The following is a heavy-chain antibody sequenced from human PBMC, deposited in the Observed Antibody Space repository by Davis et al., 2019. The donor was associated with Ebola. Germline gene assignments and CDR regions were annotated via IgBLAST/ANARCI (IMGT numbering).Heavy chain of an antibody. CDR1: GYTFTGYY. V-gene: IGHV1-2*06. J-gene: IGHJ5*02. Sequence: AASVKVSCKASGYTFTGYYIHWVRQAPGQGLEWMGRLNPNSGATDFAQKFQGRATMTWDTSVNTVYVELRRLRSDDTAKYFCARATDFGDYNWLDPWGQGTLVTVSS. CDR2: LNPNSGAT. D-gene: IGHD4-17*01. CDR3: ARATDFGDYNWLDP.